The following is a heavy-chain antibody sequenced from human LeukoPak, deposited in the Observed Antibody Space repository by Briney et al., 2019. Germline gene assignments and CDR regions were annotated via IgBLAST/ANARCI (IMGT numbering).Heavy chain of an antibody. D-gene: IGHD3-3*01. CDR1: RGSVRSYY. CDR2: ISHRGRT. V-gene: IGHV4-34*01. J-gene: IGHJ4*02. CDR3: ARVPLRFLEPFDY. Sequence: KPSETLSITGAVDRGSVRSYYWSFIRQPPGKVLEWIGEISHRGRTHYNPSLQSRVFMSVDTSKNQFALNLNSVTAADTAVYYCARVPLRFLEPFDYWGQGILVTVSS.